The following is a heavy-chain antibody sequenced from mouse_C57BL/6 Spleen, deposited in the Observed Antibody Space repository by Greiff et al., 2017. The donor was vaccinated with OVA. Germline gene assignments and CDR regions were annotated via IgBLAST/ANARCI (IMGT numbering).Heavy chain of an antibody. CDR1: GYTFTSYG. J-gene: IGHJ3*01. D-gene: IGHD2-4*01. CDR2: IYPRSGNT. Sequence: VQLKESGAELARPGASVKLSCKASGYTFTSYGISWVKQRTGQGLEWIGEIYPRSGNTYYNEKFKGKATLTADKSSSTAYMELRSLTSEDSAVYFCARKRDYAGTWFAYWGQGTLVTVSA. CDR3: ARKRDYAGTWFAY. V-gene: IGHV1-81*01.